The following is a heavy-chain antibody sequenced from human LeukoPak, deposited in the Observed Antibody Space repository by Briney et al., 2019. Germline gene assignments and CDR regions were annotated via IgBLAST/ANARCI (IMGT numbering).Heavy chain of an antibody. Sequence: ASVKVSCKTSGYTFTTHGISWVRQAPGQGLEWMGWISTSKGDTNYAQKFRGRLTMTTGRSTSTAYMELRSLSSDDTAVYYCARDWPTVITDYWGQGTLVTVSP. CDR3: ARDWPTVITDY. D-gene: IGHD4-11*01. CDR1: GYTFTTHG. V-gene: IGHV1-18*01. J-gene: IGHJ4*02. CDR2: ISTSKGDT.